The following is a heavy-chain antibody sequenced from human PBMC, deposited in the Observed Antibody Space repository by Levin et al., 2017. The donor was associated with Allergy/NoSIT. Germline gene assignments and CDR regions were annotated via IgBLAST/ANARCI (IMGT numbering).Heavy chain of an antibody. CDR1: GFTFSSHG. J-gene: IGHJ4*02. Sequence: PGESLKISCAASGFTFSSHGMHWVRQAPGKGLEWVAVISSDGSNKFHADSVKGRFTISRDNSKNTLYLQMNSLRAADTAMYYCAYSLVEAYFFDQWGQGTLVTVSS. CDR2: ISSDGSNK. D-gene: IGHD3-9*01. V-gene: IGHV3-30*01. CDR3: AYSLVEAYFFDQ.